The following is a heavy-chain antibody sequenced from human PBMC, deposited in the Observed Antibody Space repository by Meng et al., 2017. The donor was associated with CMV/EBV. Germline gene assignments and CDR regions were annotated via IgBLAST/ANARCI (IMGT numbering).Heavy chain of an antibody. CDR1: GGSLSGYY. CDR2: INHSGST. CDR3: ARGGGICSGGSCYPLGYYGMDV. V-gene: IGHV4-34*01. D-gene: IGHD2-15*01. J-gene: IGHJ6*02. Sequence: SETLSLTCAVYGGSLSGYYWSWIRQPPGKGLEWIGEINHSGSTNYNPSLKSRVTISVDTSKNQFSLKLSSVTAADTAVYYCARGGGICSGGSCYPLGYYGMDVWGQGTTVTVSS.